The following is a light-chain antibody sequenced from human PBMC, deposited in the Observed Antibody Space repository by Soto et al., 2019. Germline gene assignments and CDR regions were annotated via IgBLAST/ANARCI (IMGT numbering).Light chain of an antibody. J-gene: IGKJ4*01. V-gene: IGKV2-28*01. CDR1: QSLLYSNGYNY. Sequence: DIVMTQSPLSLPVTPGEPASISCRSSQSLLYSNGYNYLDWYLQKPGQSPQLLIYLGSNRASGVPDRFSGSGSGTDFTLKISRVEAEDVGVSYCMQAVESPLTFGGGTKLEIK. CDR2: LGS. CDR3: MQAVESPLT.